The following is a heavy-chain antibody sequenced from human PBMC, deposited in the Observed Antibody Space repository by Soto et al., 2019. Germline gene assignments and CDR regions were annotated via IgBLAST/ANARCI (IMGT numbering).Heavy chain of an antibody. J-gene: IGHJ4*02. V-gene: IGHV1-3*05. CDR1: GYTFTSYA. D-gene: IGHD6-19*01. CDR2: INGGNGNT. CDR3: ARVSGWYHLDY. Sequence: QVQLVQSGAEEKKPGASVKVSCKASGYTFTSYAMHWVRQAPGQRLEWMGWINGGNGNTKYSQKFQGRVTITRDTSASTAYMELSSVRSEVTAVYYCARVSGWYHLDYWGQGTLVTVSS.